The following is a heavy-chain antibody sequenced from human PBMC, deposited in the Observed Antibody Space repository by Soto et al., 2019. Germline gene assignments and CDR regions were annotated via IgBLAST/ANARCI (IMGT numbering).Heavy chain of an antibody. D-gene: IGHD2-2*01. Sequence: GASVKVSCKVSVYTLTELSSRWVRQAPGKGLEWMGGFDPEDGETIYAQKFQGRVTMTEDTSTDTAYMELSSLRSEDTAVYYCATIVVVPAAMYYFDYWGQGTLVTVSS. J-gene: IGHJ4*02. V-gene: IGHV1-24*01. CDR2: FDPEDGET. CDR3: ATIVVVPAAMYYFDY. CDR1: VYTLTELS.